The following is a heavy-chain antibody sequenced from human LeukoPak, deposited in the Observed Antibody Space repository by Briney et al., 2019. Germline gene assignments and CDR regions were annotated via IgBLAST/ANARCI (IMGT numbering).Heavy chain of an antibody. J-gene: IGHJ4*02. CDR2: IRYDGSNK. CDR3: AKDHRAARHFDY. CDR1: GFTFSSYG. V-gene: IGHV3-30*02. Sequence: GGSLRLSCAASGFTFSSYGMHWVRQAPGKGLEWVAFIRYDGSNKYYADSVKGRFTISRDNSKNTLYLQMNSLRAEDTAVYYCAKDHRAARHFDYWGQGTLVSVSS. D-gene: IGHD6-6*01.